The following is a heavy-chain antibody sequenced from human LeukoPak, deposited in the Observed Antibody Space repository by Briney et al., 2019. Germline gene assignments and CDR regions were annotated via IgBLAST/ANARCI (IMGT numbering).Heavy chain of an antibody. CDR1: GFTFDDYA. Sequence: PGGSLRLSCAASGFTFDDYAMHWVRQAPGKGLEWVSLISWDGGGTYYADSVEGRFTISRDNSKNSLYLQMNSLRAEDTALYYCAKAQWGDIVVVPAARADAFDIWGQGTMVTVSS. V-gene: IGHV3-43D*04. J-gene: IGHJ3*02. CDR3: AKAQWGDIVVVPAARADAFDI. D-gene: IGHD2-2*01. CDR2: ISWDGGGT.